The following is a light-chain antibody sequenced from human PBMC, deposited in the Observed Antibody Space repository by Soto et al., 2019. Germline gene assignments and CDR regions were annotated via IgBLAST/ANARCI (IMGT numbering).Light chain of an antibody. J-gene: IGLJ1*01. Sequence: VLTQPPSASWTPGQRVNISCSGRNANIGNNFVCWYQQLPGTAPKLLIYSNDQRPSGVPDLFSGSKSGTSASLAISGLRSEDEADYYCVAWDDSLSGLVFGTGTKVTVL. CDR2: SND. V-gene: IGLV1-47*02. CDR1: NANIGNNF. CDR3: VAWDDSLSGLV.